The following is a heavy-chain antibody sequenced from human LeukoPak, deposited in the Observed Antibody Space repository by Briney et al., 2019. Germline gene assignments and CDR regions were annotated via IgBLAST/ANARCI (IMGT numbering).Heavy chain of an antibody. CDR2: IKHDGREK. CDR3: ARDSSGWNDY. CDR1: GFTFSTYW. Sequence: PGGSLRLSCVASGFTFSTYWMTWVRQARGKGVEGVANIKHDGREKHYVGSVKGRFTISRDKDKNSVYLQVNSLRVEATAVYYCARDSSGWNDYWGQGPLVTVSS. J-gene: IGHJ4*02. D-gene: IGHD3-22*01. V-gene: IGHV3-7*01.